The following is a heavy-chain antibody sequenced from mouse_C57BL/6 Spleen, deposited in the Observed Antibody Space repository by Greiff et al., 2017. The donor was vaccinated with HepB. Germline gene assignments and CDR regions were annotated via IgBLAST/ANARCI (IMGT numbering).Heavy chain of an antibody. CDR1: GFSLTSYG. D-gene: IGHD4-1*01. CDR2: IWRGGST. V-gene: IGHV2-5*01. J-gene: IGHJ2*01. CDR3: AKGANWDEGYYFDY. Sequence: VKLMESGPGLVQPSQSLSITCTVSGFSLTSYGVHWVRQSPGKGLEWLGVIWRGGSTDYNAAFMSRLSITKDNSKSQVFFKMNSLQADDTAIYYCAKGANWDEGYYFDYWGQGTTLTVSS.